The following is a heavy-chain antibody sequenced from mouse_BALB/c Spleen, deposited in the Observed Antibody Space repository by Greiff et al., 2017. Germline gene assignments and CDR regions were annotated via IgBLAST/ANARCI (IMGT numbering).Heavy chain of an antibody. D-gene: IGHD1-2*01. J-gene: IGHJ3*01. CDR3: ARIDPAEGFAY. Sequence: QVTLKVSGPGILQPSQTLSLTCSFSGFSLSTSGMSVGWIRQPSGKGLEWLAHIWWNDDKYYNPALKSRLTISKDTSNNQVFLKIASVVTADTATYYCARIDPAEGFAYWGQGTLVTVSA. V-gene: IGHV8-8*01. CDR1: GFSLSTSGMS. CDR2: IWWNDDK.